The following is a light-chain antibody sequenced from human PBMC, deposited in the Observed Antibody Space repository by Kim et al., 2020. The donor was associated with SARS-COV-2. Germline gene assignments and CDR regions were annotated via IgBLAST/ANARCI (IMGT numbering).Light chain of an antibody. Sequence: TVTISCTRSSGSIAINYVQWYQQRPGSAPTTVIYEDNQRPSGVPDRFSGSIDRSSNTASLTISGLKTEDEADYYCQSYDSTNAWVFGGGTQLTVL. CDR2: EDN. J-gene: IGLJ3*02. CDR3: QSYDSTNAWV. CDR1: SGSIAINY. V-gene: IGLV6-57*03.